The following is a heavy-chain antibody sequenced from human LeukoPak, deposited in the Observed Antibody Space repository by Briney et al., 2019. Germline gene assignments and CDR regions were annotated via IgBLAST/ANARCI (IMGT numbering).Heavy chain of an antibody. CDR3: TRYIADSSGSPSPSAFNI. CDR1: GFTFSSYE. CDR2: ISSSGSTI. J-gene: IGHJ3*02. Sequence: GGSLRLSCAASGFTFSSYEMNWVRQAPGKGLEWVSYISSSGSTIYYADSVKGRFTISRDNAKNSLYLQMNSLRAEDTAVYYCTRYIADSSGSPSPSAFNIWGQGTMVTVSS. V-gene: IGHV3-48*03. D-gene: IGHD3-22*01.